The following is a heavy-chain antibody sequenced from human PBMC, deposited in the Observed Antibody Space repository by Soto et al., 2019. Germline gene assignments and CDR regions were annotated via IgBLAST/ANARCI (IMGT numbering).Heavy chain of an antibody. CDR1: GGSISSYY. J-gene: IGHJ4*02. CDR3: ARGPFSPI. CDR2: IYYSGST. V-gene: IGHV4-59*12. Sequence: SETLSLTCTVSGGSISSYYWSWIRQPPGKGLEWIGYIYYSGSTNYNPSLKCRVTISVDTSKNQFSLKLSSVTAEDTAMYYCARGPFSPIWGQGTLVTVSS.